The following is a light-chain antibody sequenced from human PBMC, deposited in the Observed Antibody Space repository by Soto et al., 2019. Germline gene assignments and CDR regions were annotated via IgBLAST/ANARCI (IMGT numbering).Light chain of an antibody. CDR3: QQYNTYSRS. CDR2: KAS. CDR1: QSIDSW. V-gene: IGKV1-5*03. Sequence: DIQMTQSPSTLSASIGDRVTITCRASQSIDSWLAWYQQKPGKAPKLLIFKASSLESGVPSRFSGSGSGTEFTLTISSLQPDDFATYYCQQYNTYSRSFGPGTKLEIK. J-gene: IGKJ2*01.